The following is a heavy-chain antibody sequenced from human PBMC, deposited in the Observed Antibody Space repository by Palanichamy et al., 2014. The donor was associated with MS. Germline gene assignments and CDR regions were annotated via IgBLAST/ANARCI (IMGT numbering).Heavy chain of an antibody. J-gene: IGHJ4*02. CDR1: GGSISSGDYY. D-gene: IGHD5-12*01. Sequence: QVQLQESGPGLVKPSPDPCPSPCTVPGGSISSGDYYWSWIRQPPGKGLEWIGYIYYSGSTYHNPSLKSRVTISVDTSKNQFSLKLSSVTAADTAVYFCAKVWSPIGTLYSGYDVPFDYWGQGTLVTVSS. V-gene: IGHV4-30-4*01. CDR2: IYYSGST. CDR3: AKVWSPIGTLYSGYDVPFDY.